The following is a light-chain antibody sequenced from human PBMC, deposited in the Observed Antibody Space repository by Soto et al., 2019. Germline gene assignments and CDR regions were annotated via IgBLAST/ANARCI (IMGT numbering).Light chain of an antibody. CDR1: SSDVGGYNY. J-gene: IGLJ2*01. CDR3: SSYTSSSEV. CDR2: DVS. V-gene: IGLV2-14*01. Sequence: QSVLTQPASVSGSPGQSITISCTGTSSDVGGYNYVSWYQQHPGKAPKLMIYDVSNRPSGVSNRFSGSKSGNTASLTISGLEAEEEADYCCSSYTSSSEVFGGGTKLTVL.